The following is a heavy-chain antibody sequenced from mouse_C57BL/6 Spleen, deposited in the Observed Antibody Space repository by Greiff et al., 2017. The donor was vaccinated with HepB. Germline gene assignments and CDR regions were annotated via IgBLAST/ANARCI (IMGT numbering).Heavy chain of an antibody. CDR1: GFTFSSYA. J-gene: IGHJ3*01. V-gene: IGHV5-9-1*02. Sequence: EVQLQQSGEGLVKPGGSLKLSCAASGFTFSSYAMSWVRQTPEKRLEWVAYISSGGDYIYYADTVKGRFTISRDNARNTLYLQMSSLKSEDTAMYYCTREENRGFAYWGQGTLVTVSA. CDR3: TREENRGFAY. CDR2: ISSGGDYI.